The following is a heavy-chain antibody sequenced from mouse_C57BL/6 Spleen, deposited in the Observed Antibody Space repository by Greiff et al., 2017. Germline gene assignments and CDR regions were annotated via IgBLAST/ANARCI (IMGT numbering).Heavy chain of an antibody. CDR2: ISSGSSTI. J-gene: IGHJ3*01. V-gene: IGHV5-17*01. CDR1: GFTFSDYG. D-gene: IGHD1-1*01. Sequence: EVKLMESGGGLVQPGGSLKLSCAASGFTFSDYGMHWVRQAPEKGLEWVAYISSGSSTIYYADTVPGRYTLSSDNDKNTLFLQMTSMRSEDTAMYYCARGSSSAWFAYWGQGTLLTVSA. CDR3: ARGSSSAWFAY.